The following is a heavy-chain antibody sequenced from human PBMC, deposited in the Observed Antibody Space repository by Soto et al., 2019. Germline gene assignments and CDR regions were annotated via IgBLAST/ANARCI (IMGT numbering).Heavy chain of an antibody. CDR3: ARVGDLFFL. J-gene: IGHJ1*01. CDR1: GGTLRGYH. Sequence: ASENLPHTNAGYGGTLRGYHWNVSRPPPGTGLEWIGEIDHSGYTKYNPSLKSRVNISVDTSKNQFSLRLTSVTAADTAGYYCARVGDLFFLWGQG. CDR2: IDHSGYT. D-gene: IGHD3-10*02. V-gene: IGHV4-34*01.